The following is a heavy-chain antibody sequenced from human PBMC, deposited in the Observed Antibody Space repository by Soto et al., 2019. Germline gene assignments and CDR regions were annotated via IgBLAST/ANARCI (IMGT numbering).Heavy chain of an antibody. V-gene: IGHV3-30*18. CDR1: GFTFRSYG. Sequence: QVQLVESGGGVVQPGRSLRLSCAASGFTFRSYGMHWVRQAPGKGLEWLAVISNDGAKKYLADSVKGRLTISRDNYRNMLYLQMNSLGAGDTAVYYCGKDILDWSGGDCPLYYYYGMDVLGQGTNVTVSS. CDR3: GKDILDWSGGDCPLYYYYGMDV. D-gene: IGHD2-21*02. CDR2: ISNDGAKK. J-gene: IGHJ6*01.